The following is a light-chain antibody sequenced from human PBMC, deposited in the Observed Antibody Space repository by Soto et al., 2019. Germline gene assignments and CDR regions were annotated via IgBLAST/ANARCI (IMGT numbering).Light chain of an antibody. Sequence: QSALSQPASMSGSPGQSITISCTGTSSDVGGYNYVSWYRQYPGKAPKLIIYDVNNRPSEVSNRFSGSKSGNTASLTISGLQAEDEADYYCSSHSSSSTLVVFGGETKLTVL. CDR2: DVN. V-gene: IGLV2-14*03. J-gene: IGLJ2*01. CDR3: SSHSSSSTLVV. CDR1: SSDVGGYNY.